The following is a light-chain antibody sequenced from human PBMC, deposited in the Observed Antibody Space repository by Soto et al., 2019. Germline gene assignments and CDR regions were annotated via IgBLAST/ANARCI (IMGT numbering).Light chain of an antibody. J-gene: IGKJ1*01. CDR2: KAS. CDR1: QSISSW. Sequence: DIQMTQSPSTLSASVGDRVTITCRASQSISSWLAWYQQKPGKAPKLLIYKASIESGVPSRFSGSGSATEFTLTISSLQPDDFATYYCQHYNSYPLTFGQGTKVEIK. CDR3: QHYNSYPLT. V-gene: IGKV1-5*03.